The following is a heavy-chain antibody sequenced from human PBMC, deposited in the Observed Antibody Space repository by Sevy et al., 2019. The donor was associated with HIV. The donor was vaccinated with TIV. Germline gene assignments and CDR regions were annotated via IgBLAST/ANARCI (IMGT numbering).Heavy chain of an antibody. J-gene: IGHJ4*02. CDR3: AKDSGYDNYCLFDY. CDR1: GFTFSNYA. D-gene: IGHD1-1*01. V-gene: IGHV3-23*01. CDR2: ISGSGDNT. Sequence: GGSLRLSCGASGFTFSNYAMSWVRQAPGKGLEWVSSISGSGDNTYYADSVKGRFTVSRDNSKNTLYLQMNSLRAEDTAVYCCAKDSGYDNYCLFDYWGQGTLVTVSS.